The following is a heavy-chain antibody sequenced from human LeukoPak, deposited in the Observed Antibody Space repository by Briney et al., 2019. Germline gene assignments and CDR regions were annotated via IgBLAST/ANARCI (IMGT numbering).Heavy chain of an antibody. CDR1: GGSFSGYY. CDR3: ARGPMRCSSTSCYYYYYYGMDV. D-gene: IGHD2-2*01. V-gene: IGHV4-34*01. CDR2: INHSGST. J-gene: IGHJ6*02. Sequence: SETLSLTCAVYGGSFSGYYWSWIRQPPGKGLEWIGEINHSGSTNYNPSLKSAVTISVATSKNQFSLKLSSVTAADTAVYYCARGPMRCSSTSCYYYYYYGMDVWGQGTTVTVSS.